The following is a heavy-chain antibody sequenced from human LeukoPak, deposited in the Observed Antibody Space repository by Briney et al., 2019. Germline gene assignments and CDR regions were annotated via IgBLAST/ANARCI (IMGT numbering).Heavy chain of an antibody. CDR3: ARGAYYYED. Sequence: SGGSLRLSCAASGFTFSSHSMNWVCQAPGKGLEWVSYISSSSSTIYYADSVKGRFTISRDNAKNSLYLQMNSLRAEDTAVYYCARGAYYYEDWGQGTLVTVSS. CDR1: GFTFSSHS. CDR2: ISSSSSTI. J-gene: IGHJ4*02. D-gene: IGHD3-22*01. V-gene: IGHV3-48*01.